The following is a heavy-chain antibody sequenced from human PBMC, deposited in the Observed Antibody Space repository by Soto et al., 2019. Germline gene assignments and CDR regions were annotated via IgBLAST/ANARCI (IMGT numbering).Heavy chain of an antibody. V-gene: IGHV1-3*05. J-gene: IGHJ3*02. Sequence: QVQLVQSGAEERKPGASVKVSCKASGYTFTSYAMHWVPQAPGQRIEWMGWINAGNGNTKYSQKFQGRVTITRDTSASTASMEMSSLRSEDTAVYYCARDGEAFDIWGQGTMVTVSS. CDR1: GYTFTSYA. CDR2: INAGNGNT. CDR3: ARDGEAFDI.